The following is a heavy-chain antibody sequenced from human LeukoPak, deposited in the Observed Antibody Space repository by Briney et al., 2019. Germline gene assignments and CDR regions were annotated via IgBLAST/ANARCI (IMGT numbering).Heavy chain of an antibody. J-gene: IGHJ4*02. D-gene: IGHD5-12*01. V-gene: IGHV4-38-2*02. CDR3: ARGPAATIIDFDY. CDR2: IYHSGST. CDR1: GYYIGSGYY. Sequence: PSETLSLTCTVSGYYIGSGYYWGWIRQPPGKGLQWIGSIYHSGSTYYNPSLKSRVTISVDTSKNQFSLKLSSVTAADTAVYYCARGPAATIIDFDYWGQGTLVTVSS.